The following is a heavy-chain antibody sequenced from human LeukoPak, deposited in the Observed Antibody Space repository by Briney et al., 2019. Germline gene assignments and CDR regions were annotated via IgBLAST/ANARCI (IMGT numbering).Heavy chain of an antibody. CDR1: GLTFTNAW. CDR3: TTDRYYFDP. D-gene: IGHD3-22*01. J-gene: IGHJ5*02. V-gene: IGHV3-15*01. CDR2: IKSNNDGGTA. Sequence: GGSLRLSCTASGLTFTNAWMSWVRQAPGKGLEGVGRIKSNNDGGTADLGAPVKDRFTMSRDDSRNTFYLQMNSLRTDDTAVYYCTTDRYYFDPWGQGTLVTVSS.